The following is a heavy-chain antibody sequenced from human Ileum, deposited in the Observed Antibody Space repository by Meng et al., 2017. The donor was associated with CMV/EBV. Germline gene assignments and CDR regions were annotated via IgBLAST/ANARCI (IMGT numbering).Heavy chain of an antibody. D-gene: IGHD1-1*01. CDR2: VHSSGTT. J-gene: IGHJ4*02. CDR1: GGSISNYY. CDR3: ARGGWVQPFDY. Sequence: ETLSLTCSVSGGSISNYYWSWIRQSPGKGLEWIGYVHSSGTTNYNGSLKSRVTIALDTSKNQFSLKLSSLTAADTAIYYCARGGWVQPFDYWGQGTLVTVSS. V-gene: IGHV4-59*01.